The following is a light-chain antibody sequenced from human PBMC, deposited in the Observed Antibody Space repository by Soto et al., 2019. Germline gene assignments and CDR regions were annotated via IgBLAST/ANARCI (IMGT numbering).Light chain of an antibody. V-gene: IGKV1-5*02. CDR3: QPYNIYS. J-gene: IGKJ1*01. CDR2: DAS. CDR1: QNINAW. Sequence: DVRMTQAPATVSASVGDRVTIICRASQNINAWLAWYQQKPGKAPKLLIYDASSLESGVPSRFSGSGSGTEFTLTISSLQPDDFATYSCQPYNIYSFCQGANVDIK.